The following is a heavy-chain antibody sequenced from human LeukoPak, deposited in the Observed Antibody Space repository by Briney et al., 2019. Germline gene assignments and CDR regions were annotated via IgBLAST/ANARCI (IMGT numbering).Heavy chain of an antibody. CDR3: ARDAQLTRVVAATYYYYYYMDV. V-gene: IGHV4-4*07. D-gene: IGHD2-15*01. CDR1: GGSISSYY. Sequence: SETLSLTCTVSGGSISSYYWGWIRQPAGKGLEWIGRIYTSGSTNYNPSLKSRVTMSVDTSKNQFSLKLSSVTAADTAVYYCARDAQLTRVVAATYYYYYYMDVWGKGTTVTVSS. J-gene: IGHJ6*03. CDR2: IYTSGST.